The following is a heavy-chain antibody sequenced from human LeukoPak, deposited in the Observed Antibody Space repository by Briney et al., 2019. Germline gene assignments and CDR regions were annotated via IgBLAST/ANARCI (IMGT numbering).Heavy chain of an antibody. CDR3: ARRVTSHEDY. V-gene: IGHV4-34*01. Sequence: SETLSLTCAVYGGSFSGYYWSWIRQPPGKGLEWIGEINHSGSTNYNPSLKSRVTISVDTSKNQFSLKLSSVTAADTAVYYCARRVTSHEDYWGQGTLVTVSS. CDR1: GGSFSGYY. CDR2: INHSGST. J-gene: IGHJ4*02. D-gene: IGHD5/OR15-5a*01.